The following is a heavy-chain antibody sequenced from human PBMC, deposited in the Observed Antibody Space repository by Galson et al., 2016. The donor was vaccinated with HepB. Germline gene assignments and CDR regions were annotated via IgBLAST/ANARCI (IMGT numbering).Heavy chain of an antibody. D-gene: IGHD2-2*01. V-gene: IGHV3-23*01. Sequence: SLRLSCAASGFTFGDYTITRVRQPPGKGLEWVSAVNSGGGTTYADSVKGRFATSRDNSKNTVYLQMSSLRVEDTAVYYCAKGGCASPSCHVSSYYLYGMDVWGQGTTVTVSS. CDR1: GFTFGDYT. J-gene: IGHJ6*02. CDR2: VNSGGGT. CDR3: AKGGCASPSCHVSSYYLYGMDV.